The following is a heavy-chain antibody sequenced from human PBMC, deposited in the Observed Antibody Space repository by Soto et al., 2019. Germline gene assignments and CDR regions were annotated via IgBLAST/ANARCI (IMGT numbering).Heavy chain of an antibody. CDR1: GDSVSSNSSA. CDR2: TYYRSKWYN. CDR3: AGMQEGALAF. V-gene: IGHV6-1*01. Sequence: SQTLSLTFAISGDSVSSNSSAWNCIRQSPSRGLEWLGRTYYRSKWYNEYAVSVKSRITIKPDTSKNQFPLQLSSVIPEDTAVYYCAGMQEGALAFWGQGTLVTVSS. J-gene: IGHJ4*02. D-gene: IGHD1-26*01.